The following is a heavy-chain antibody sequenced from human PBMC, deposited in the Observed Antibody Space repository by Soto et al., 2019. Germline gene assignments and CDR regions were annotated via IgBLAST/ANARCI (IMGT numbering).Heavy chain of an antibody. CDR1: GGSISSYY. CDR3: ARVPPDCTNGVCYNY. Sequence: SETLSLTCTVSGGSISSYYWSWIRQPPGKGLEWIGYIYYSGSTNYNPSLKSRVTISVDTSRNQFSLKLSSVTAADTAVYYCARVPPDCTNGVCYNYWGQGTLVTVS. CDR2: IYYSGST. J-gene: IGHJ4*02. D-gene: IGHD2-8*01. V-gene: IGHV4-59*01.